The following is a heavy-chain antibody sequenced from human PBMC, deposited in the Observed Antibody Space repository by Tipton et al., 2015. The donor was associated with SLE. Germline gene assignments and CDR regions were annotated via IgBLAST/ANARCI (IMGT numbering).Heavy chain of an antibody. CDR3: ARARVYYYDSSGSPAPAKMELIDP. J-gene: IGHJ5*02. Sequence: TLSLTCAVYGGSFSGYYWSWIRQPPGKGLEWIGEINHSGSTNYNPSLKSRVTISVDTSKNQFSLKLSSVTAADTAVYYCARARVYYYDSSGSPAPAKMELIDPWGQGTLVTVSS. D-gene: IGHD3-22*01. CDR2: INHSGST. CDR1: GGSFSGYY. V-gene: IGHV4-34*01.